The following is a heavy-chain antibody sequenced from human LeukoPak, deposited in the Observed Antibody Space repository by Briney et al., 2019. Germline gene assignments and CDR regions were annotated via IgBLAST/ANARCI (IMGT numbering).Heavy chain of an antibody. Sequence: ASVKVSCKASGYTFTSYAMHWVRQAPGQRLEWMGWINAGNGNTKYSQKFQGRVTITRDTSASTAYMELSSLRSEDTAVYYCARESSILRYCSSTSCYKPFFDYWGQGTLVTVSS. J-gene: IGHJ4*02. V-gene: IGHV1-3*01. CDR2: INAGNGNT. CDR1: GYTFTSYA. D-gene: IGHD2-2*02. CDR3: ARESSILRYCSSTSCYKPFFDY.